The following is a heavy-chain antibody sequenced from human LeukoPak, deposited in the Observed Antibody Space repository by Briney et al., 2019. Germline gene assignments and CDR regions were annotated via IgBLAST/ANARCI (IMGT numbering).Heavy chain of an antibody. D-gene: IGHD4-23*01. J-gene: IGHJ4*02. CDR2: IYYSGST. CDR3: ARGEPGGYYGGNWYYFDY. CDR1: GGSISNYY. V-gene: IGHV4-59*01. Sequence: SETLSLTCTVSGGSISNYYWSWIRQPPGKGLEWIGYIYYSGSTNYNPSLKSRATISVDTSKNQFSLKLSSVTAADTAVYYCARGEPGGYYGGNWYYFDYWGQGTLVTVSS.